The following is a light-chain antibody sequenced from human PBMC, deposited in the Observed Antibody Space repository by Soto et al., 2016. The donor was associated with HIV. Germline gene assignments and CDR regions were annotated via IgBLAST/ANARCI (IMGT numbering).Light chain of an antibody. CDR3: QVWDTRSDHWV. J-gene: IGLJ3*02. V-gene: IGLV3-21*02. CDR2: DDS. CDR1: DIGSKS. Sequence: SYELTQPPSVSVAPGETATLTCGGTDIGSKSVRWFQQKPGQAPILVVYDDSDRPTGIPERFSGSNSGNMATLTIKKIEVGDEADYFCQVWDTRSDHWVFGGGTKLTVL.